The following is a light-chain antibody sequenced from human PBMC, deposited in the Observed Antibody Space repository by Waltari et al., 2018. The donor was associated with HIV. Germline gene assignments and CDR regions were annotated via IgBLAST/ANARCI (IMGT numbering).Light chain of an antibody. J-gene: IGLJ7*01. V-gene: IGLV3-10*01. CDR3: YSTDDSGNHLAV. CDR1: ALPRKY. Sequence: SYELTQPPSVSVSPGQTARITCSGDALPRKYAYWYQQKAGQGPVLAIDEDNRRPSGIPERFSGASSGTMTTLTISGAQVEDEGDYYCYSTDDSGNHLAVFGGGNQLTVL. CDR2: EDN.